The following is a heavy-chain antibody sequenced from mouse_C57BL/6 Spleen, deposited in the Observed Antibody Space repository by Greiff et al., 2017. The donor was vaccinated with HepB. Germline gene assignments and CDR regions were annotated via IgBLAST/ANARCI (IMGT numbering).Heavy chain of an antibody. CDR2: ISNLAYSI. Sequence: EVQGVESGGGLVQPGGSLKLSCAASGFTFSDYGMAWVRQAPRKGPEWVAFISNLAYSIYYADTVTGRFTISRENAKNTLYLEMSSLRSEDTAMYYCARPYYYGSSYDWYFDVWGTGTTVTVSS. V-gene: IGHV5-15*01. CDR1: GFTFSDYG. J-gene: IGHJ1*03. D-gene: IGHD1-1*01. CDR3: ARPYYYGSSYDWYFDV.